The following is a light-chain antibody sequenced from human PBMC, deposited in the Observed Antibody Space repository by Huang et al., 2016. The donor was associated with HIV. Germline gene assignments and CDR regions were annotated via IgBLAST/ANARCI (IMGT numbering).Light chain of an antibody. CDR3: QQRGDWPYT. V-gene: IGKV3-11*01. J-gene: IGKJ2*01. CDR1: QSVSSY. CDR2: DTS. Sequence: EIVLTQSPATLSLSPGERATLSCRASQSVSSYLAWYQQNPGQAPRLLIYDTSNRATGIPARFGGSGSGTDFTLTISSLEPEDFAVYYCQQRGDWPYTFGQGTKLEIK.